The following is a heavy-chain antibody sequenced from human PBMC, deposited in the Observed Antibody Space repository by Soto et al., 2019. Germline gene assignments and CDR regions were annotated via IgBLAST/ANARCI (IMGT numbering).Heavy chain of an antibody. J-gene: IGHJ6*02. CDR1: GGSFSGYY. CDR3: ARVPGP. V-gene: IGHV4-34*01. Sequence: ASETLSLTCAVYGGSFSGYYWSWIRQPPGKGLEWIGEINHSGSTNYNPSLKSRVTISVDTSKNQFSLKLSSVTAADTAVYYCARVPGPWGQGTTVTVSS. CDR2: INHSGST.